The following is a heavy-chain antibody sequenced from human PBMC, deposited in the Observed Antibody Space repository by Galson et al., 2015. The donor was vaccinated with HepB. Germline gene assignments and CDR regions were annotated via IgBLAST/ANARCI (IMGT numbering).Heavy chain of an antibody. J-gene: IGHJ4*02. Sequence: SLRLSCAASGFTFSSYSMNWVRQAPGKGLEWVSYISSSSSTIYYADSVKGRFTISRDNAKNSLYLQMNSLRDEDTAVYYCARDTDAGYGGNSGYFDYWGQGTLVTVSS. CDR1: GFTFSSYS. D-gene: IGHD4-23*01. CDR2: ISSSSSTI. CDR3: ARDTDAGYGGNSGYFDY. V-gene: IGHV3-48*02.